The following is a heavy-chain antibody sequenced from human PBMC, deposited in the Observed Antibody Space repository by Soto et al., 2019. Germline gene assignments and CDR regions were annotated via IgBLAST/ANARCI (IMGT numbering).Heavy chain of an antibody. Sequence: QIPLVQSGAEVKKPGASVKVSCKASGYMFSHYGINWVRQAPGQGLEWVAWISGYNGNTNYAQKFQGRVTMIMDSSTNTAYMELRSLTSDDTAVYYCARDLLPMTGTANDAFDIWGPGTMVTVSS. J-gene: IGHJ3*02. CDR1: GYMFSHYG. CDR3: ARDLLPMTGTANDAFDI. D-gene: IGHD1-1*01. CDR2: ISGYNGNT. V-gene: IGHV1-18*04.